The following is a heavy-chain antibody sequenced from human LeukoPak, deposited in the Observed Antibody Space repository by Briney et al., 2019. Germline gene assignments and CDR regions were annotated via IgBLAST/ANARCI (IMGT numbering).Heavy chain of an antibody. V-gene: IGHV3-21*01. Sequence: PGGSLRLSCAASGFTFSTYNMNWVRQAPGKGLEWVSSISTSSIYIYYADSLKGRFTISRDNAKNSLYLQMSSLRAEDTAMYYCARSLWFGDSNLDYWGQGTLVTVSS. CDR2: ISTSSIYI. D-gene: IGHD3-10*01. J-gene: IGHJ4*02. CDR3: ARSLWFGDSNLDY. CDR1: GFTFSTYN.